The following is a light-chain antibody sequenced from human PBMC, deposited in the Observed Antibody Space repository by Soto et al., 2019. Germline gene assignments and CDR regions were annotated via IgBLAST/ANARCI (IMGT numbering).Light chain of an antibody. CDR2: GDN. J-gene: IGLJ1*01. V-gene: IGLV1-40*01. CDR3: QSYDSSLNRV. Sequence: QPVLSQPPSVSGDPGQRITISCTGSSSNIGANYDVHWYRQVPGTAPKLLMSGDNNRPSGVADRFSGSKSGTSASLAITRLQAEDEADYYCQSYDSSLNRVFGPGTKVTVL. CDR1: SSNIGANYD.